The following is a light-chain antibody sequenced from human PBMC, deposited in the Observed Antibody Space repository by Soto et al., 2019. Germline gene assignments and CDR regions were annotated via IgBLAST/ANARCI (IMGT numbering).Light chain of an antibody. J-gene: IGKJ3*01. CDR3: QQSNIVPFT. CDR2: AAS. CDR1: QHINTW. V-gene: IGKV1-12*02. Sequence: DVQMTQSPSSVSASVGDRVTITCRASQHINTWLAWYQQKPGKAPRLLISAASNLEDGVPPRFSGSGSGTDFTLTISSLQPADFATYYCQQSNIVPFTFGPGTRVDVK.